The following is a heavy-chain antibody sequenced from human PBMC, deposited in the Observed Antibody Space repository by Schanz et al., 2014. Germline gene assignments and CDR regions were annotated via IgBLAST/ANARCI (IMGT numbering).Heavy chain of an antibody. Sequence: QVPLVQSGAEVKKPGSSVKVSCKASGGTFSSFAIFWVRQAPGQGFEWVGSIIPPLRQTRYAQKFEERVIITADTSTTTVYMDLASLTSDDTAVYFCARIIDGDYLYWGQGTLVTVSS. CDR3: ARIIDGDYLY. CDR2: IIPPLRQT. D-gene: IGHD4-17*01. J-gene: IGHJ4*02. CDR1: GGTFSSFA. V-gene: IGHV1-69*04.